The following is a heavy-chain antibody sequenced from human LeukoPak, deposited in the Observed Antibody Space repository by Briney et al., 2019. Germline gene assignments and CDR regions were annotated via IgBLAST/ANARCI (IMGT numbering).Heavy chain of an antibody. J-gene: IGHJ4*02. CDR1: GFTFSSYA. V-gene: IGHV3-64*01. Sequence: GGSLRLSCAASGFTFSSYAMHWVRQAPGKGLEYVSAISSNGGSTYYANSVKGRFTISRDNSKNTLYLQMNSLRAEDTAVYYCARVPRSGWYFDYWGQGTLVTVSS. CDR2: ISSNGGST. CDR3: ARVPRSGWYFDY. D-gene: IGHD6-19*01.